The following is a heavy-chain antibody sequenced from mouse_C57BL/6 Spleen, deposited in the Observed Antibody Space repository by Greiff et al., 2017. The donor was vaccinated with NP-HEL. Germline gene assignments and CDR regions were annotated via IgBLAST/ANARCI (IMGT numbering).Heavy chain of an antibody. CDR1: GFNIKDDY. CDR3: TFNYYFDY. V-gene: IGHV14-4*01. D-gene: IGHD1-3*01. Sequence: VQLQQSGAELVRPGASVKLSCTASGFNIKDDYMHWVKQRPEQGLEWIGWIDPENGDTEYASKFQGKATITADTSSNTAYLQLSSLTSEDTAVYYCTFNYYFDYWGQGTTLTVSS. CDR2: IDPENGDT. J-gene: IGHJ2*01.